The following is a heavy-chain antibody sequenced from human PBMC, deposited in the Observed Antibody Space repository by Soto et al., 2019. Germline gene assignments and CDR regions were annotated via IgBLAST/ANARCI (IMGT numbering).Heavy chain of an antibody. D-gene: IGHD1-26*01. CDR3: AKDRGEGATAFDY. J-gene: IGHJ4*02. CDR2: ISYDGSNK. V-gene: IGHV3-30*18. CDR1: GFTFSSYG. Sequence: LRLSCAASGFTFSSYGMHWVRQAPGKGLEWVAVISYDGSNKYYADSVKGRFTISRDNSKNTLYLQMNSLRAEDTAVYYCAKDRGEGATAFDYWGQGTLVTVSS.